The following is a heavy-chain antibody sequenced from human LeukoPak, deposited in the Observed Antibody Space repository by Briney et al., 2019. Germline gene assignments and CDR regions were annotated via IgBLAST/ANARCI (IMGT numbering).Heavy chain of an antibody. D-gene: IGHD4-23*01. CDR1: GFTFSSYA. CDR3: ARGRGKGWYFDL. J-gene: IGHJ2*01. Sequence: PGRSLRLSCAASGFTFSSYAMHWVRQAPGKGLEWVAVISYDGSNKYYADSVNGRFTISRDNSKNTLYLQMNSLRAEDTAVYYCARGRGKGWYFDLWGRSTLVTVSS. V-gene: IGHV3-30*01. CDR2: ISYDGSNK.